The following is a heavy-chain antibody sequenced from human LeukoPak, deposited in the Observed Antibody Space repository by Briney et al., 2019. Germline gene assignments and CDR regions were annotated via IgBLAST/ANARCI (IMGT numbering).Heavy chain of an antibody. Sequence: GSLRLSCAASGFTFTDYWINLVRQAPGKGLEWVANIKQDGSVKYYVDSVKGRFTISRDNAQNSLYLQMNSLRAEDTAVYYCARDEPDYWGQGTLVTVSS. V-gene: IGHV3-7*01. CDR3: ARDEPDY. J-gene: IGHJ4*02. CDR1: GFTFTDYW. CDR2: IKQDGSVK.